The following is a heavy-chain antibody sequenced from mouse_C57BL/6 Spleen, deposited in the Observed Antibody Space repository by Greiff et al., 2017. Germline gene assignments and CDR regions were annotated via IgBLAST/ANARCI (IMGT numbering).Heavy chain of an antibody. CDR2: IHPNSGST. J-gene: IGHJ4*01. D-gene: IGHD2-3*01. CDR1: GYTFTGYW. CDR3: ANDGYYAMGY. V-gene: IGHV1-64*01. Sequence: QVQLQQSGAELVKPGASVKLSCKASGYTFTGYWMHWVKQRPGQGLAWIGMIHPNSGSTNYNEKFKSKATLTVDKSSRTAYLQLSSLTSEDSAVYYCANDGYYAMGYWGQGTSVTVSS.